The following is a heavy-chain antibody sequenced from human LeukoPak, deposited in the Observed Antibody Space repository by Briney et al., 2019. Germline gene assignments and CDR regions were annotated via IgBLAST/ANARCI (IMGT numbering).Heavy chain of an antibody. D-gene: IGHD3-10*01. CDR3: ARRMGPRYYGSGSHRQYNWFDP. Sequence: SETLSLTCTVSGGSVSSGSYYWSWIRQPPWKGLEWIGEINHSGSTNYNPSLKSRVTISVDTSKNQFSLKLSSVTAADTAVYYCARRMGPRYYGSGSHRQYNWFDPWGQGTLVTVSS. J-gene: IGHJ5*02. V-gene: IGHV4-39*07. CDR1: GGSVSSGSYY. CDR2: INHSGST.